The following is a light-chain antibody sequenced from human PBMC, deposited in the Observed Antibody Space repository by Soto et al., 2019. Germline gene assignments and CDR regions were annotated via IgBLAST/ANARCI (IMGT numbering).Light chain of an antibody. CDR3: SSYTSSSTPDV. Sequence: QSALTQPASVSGSPGQSITISCTGTSSDVGGYNYVYWYQQHPVKAPKLMIYDVTNRPSGVSDRFSGSKSGNTASLTISGLQAEDEADYYCSSYTSSSTPDVFGTGTKLTVL. V-gene: IGLV2-14*01. CDR2: DVT. J-gene: IGLJ1*01. CDR1: SSDVGGYNY.